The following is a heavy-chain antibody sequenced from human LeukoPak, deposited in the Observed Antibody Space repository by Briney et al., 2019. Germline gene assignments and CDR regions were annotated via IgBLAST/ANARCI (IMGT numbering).Heavy chain of an antibody. J-gene: IGHJ3*02. V-gene: IGHV1-2*02. CDR2: INPNSGGT. Sequence: ASVKVSCKASGYTFTGYYMHWVRQAPGQGLEWMGWINPNSGGTNYAQKFQGRVTMTRDTSISTAYMELSRLRSDDTAVYYCARGGVAERPRNDAFDIWGQGTMVTASS. CDR1: GYTFTGYY. D-gene: IGHD6-19*01. CDR3: ARGGVAERPRNDAFDI.